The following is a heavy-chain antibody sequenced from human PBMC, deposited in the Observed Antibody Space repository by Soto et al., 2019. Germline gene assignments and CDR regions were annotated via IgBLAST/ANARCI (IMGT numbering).Heavy chain of an antibody. Sequence: ETLSLTCAVYGGSFSGYYWSWIRQPPGKGLEWIGEINHSGSTNYNPSLKSRVTISVDTSKNQFSLKLSSVTAADTAVYYCARGGMDCSGGSCYYYYYGMDVWGQGTTVTVSS. CDR2: INHSGST. V-gene: IGHV4-34*01. CDR1: GGSFSGYY. CDR3: ARGGMDCSGGSCYYYYYGMDV. D-gene: IGHD2-15*01. J-gene: IGHJ6*02.